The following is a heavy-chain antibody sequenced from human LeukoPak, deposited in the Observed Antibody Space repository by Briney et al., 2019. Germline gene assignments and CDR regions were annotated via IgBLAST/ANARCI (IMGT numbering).Heavy chain of an antibody. CDR3: AKDSAEYYYDSSGSYYFDY. J-gene: IGHJ4*02. D-gene: IGHD3-22*01. V-gene: IGHV3-23*01. CDR2: ISGSGGST. CDR1: GFTVSSNY. Sequence: GGSLRLSCAASGFTVSSNYMSWVRQAPGKGLEWVSGISGSGGSTYYADSVKGRFTISRDNSKSTLYLQMNSLRAEDTAVYYCAKDSAEYYYDSSGSYYFDYWDQETLVTVSS.